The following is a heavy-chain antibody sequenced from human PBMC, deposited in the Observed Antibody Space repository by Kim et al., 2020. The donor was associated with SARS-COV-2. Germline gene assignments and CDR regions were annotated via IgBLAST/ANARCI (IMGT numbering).Heavy chain of an antibody. CDR1: GYTFTGYY. CDR3: ARPLPVVTDPTKYGMDV. CDR2: INPNSGGT. J-gene: IGHJ6*02. V-gene: IGHV1-2*06. Sequence: ASVKVSCKASGYTFTGYYMHWVRQAPGQGLEWMGRINPNSGGTNYAQKFQGRVTMTRDTSISTAYMELSRLRSDDTAVYYCARPLPVVTDPTKYGMDVWGQGTTVTVSS. D-gene: IGHD2-15*01.